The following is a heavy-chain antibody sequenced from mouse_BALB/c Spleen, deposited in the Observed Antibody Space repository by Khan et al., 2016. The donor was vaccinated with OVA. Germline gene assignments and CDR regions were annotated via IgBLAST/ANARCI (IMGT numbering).Heavy chain of an antibody. CDR1: GFTFSDYY. J-gene: IGHJ2*01. CDR3: ARCTTVYFDY. D-gene: IGHD1-1*01. Sequence: EVELVESGGGLVQPGGSLKLSCATSGFTFSDYYMFWIRQTPEKRLEWVAYITNGGGNTYYPDTVKGRFTISRDNAKNTLYLQMSRLKSEDTAMYYCARCTTVYFDYWGQGTTLTVSS. V-gene: IGHV5-12*02. CDR2: ITNGGGNT.